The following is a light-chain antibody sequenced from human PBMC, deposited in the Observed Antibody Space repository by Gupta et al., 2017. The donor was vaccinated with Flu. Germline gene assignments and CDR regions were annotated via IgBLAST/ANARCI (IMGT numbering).Light chain of an antibody. CDR3: QQRSNWPPIT. V-gene: IGKV3-11*01. J-gene: IGKJ5*01. Sequence: DIVLTQSPATLSLSPGERATLPCRASQSVSSYLAWYQQKPGQAPRLLIYDASNRATGIPARFSGRACGKDFTLTISSREPEDFAVYYCQQRSNWPPITFGQGTRMDMK. CDR2: DAS. CDR1: QSVSSY.